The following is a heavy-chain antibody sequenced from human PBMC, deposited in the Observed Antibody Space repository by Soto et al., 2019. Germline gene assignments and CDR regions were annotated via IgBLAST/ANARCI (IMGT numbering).Heavy chain of an antibody. Sequence: ASVKVSCKASGYTFTGYYMHWVRQAPGQGLEWMGWINPNSGGTNYAQKFQGWVTMTRDTSISTAYMELSRLRSEDTAVYYCARDRGYYYGSGSYYNDAFDIWGQGTMVTVSS. V-gene: IGHV1-2*04. CDR1: GYTFTGYY. D-gene: IGHD3-10*01. CDR3: ARDRGYYYGSGSYYNDAFDI. CDR2: INPNSGGT. J-gene: IGHJ3*02.